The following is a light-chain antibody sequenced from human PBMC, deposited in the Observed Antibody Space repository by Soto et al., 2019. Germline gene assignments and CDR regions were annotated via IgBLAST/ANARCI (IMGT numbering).Light chain of an antibody. CDR1: QSSSW. CDR2: KAS. V-gene: IGKV1-5*03. J-gene: IGKJ1*01. Sequence: DIQMTQCPSTLSASVGDRVTITCRASQSSSWLAWYQQKPGKAPKLLIYKASSLESGVPSRFSGSGSGTEFTLTISSLQPDDFATYYCQQYNSYWTFGQGTKVEIK. CDR3: QQYNSYWT.